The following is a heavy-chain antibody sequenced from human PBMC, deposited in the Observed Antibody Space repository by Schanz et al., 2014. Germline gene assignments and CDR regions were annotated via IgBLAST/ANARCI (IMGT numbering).Heavy chain of an antibody. V-gene: IGHV3-33*08. Sequence: QVRLVESGGGVVQPGRSLRLSCAASGFTLSSYGMHWVRQAPGKGLEWVAFINSDGTKRFYADSVKSRFTISRDNSRNTLYLQMNSLRAEDTAVYYCVRDILHRVYDSGSPWGQGTLVTVSS. CDR2: INSDGTKR. J-gene: IGHJ5*02. CDR1: GFTLSSYG. D-gene: IGHD3-10*01. CDR3: VRDILHRVYDSGSP.